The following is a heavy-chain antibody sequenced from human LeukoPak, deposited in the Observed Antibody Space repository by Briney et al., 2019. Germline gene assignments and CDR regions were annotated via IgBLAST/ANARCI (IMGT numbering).Heavy chain of an antibody. V-gene: IGHV3-23*01. Sequence: HSGGSLRLSCAASGFTFSSYAMSWVRQAPGKGLEWVSAISGSGGSTYYADSVRGRFTISRDNAKNTLYLQMNSLRAEDTAVYYCARDQGYYDSSGDWGQGTLVTVSS. CDR2: ISGSGGST. CDR1: GFTFSSYA. CDR3: ARDQGYYDSSGD. D-gene: IGHD3-22*01. J-gene: IGHJ4*02.